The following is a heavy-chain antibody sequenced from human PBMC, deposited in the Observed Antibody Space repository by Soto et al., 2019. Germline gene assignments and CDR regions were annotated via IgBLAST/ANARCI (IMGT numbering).Heavy chain of an antibody. J-gene: IGHJ4*02. D-gene: IGHD1-26*01. V-gene: IGHV3-53*01. CDR3: ARDASSGTFIFDY. CDR1: RFTVTSNY. CDR2: IYSGGTT. Sequence: VGSLRLSCAASRFTVTSNYMDWVRQAPGKGLEWVSLIYSGGTTYYADSVKGRFTISRDNSKNTVYLQMNSLRAEDTAMYYCARDASSGTFIFDYWGQGTLVTVSS.